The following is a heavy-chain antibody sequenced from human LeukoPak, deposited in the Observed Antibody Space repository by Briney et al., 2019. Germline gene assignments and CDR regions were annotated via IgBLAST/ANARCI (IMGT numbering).Heavy chain of an antibody. CDR1: GGSISSSCYY. J-gene: IGHJ5*02. V-gene: IGHV4-39*01. CDR2: TYYSGST. D-gene: IGHD5-24*01. Sequence: PSETLSLTCTVSGGSISSSCYYWGWIRQPPGKGLEWIGRTYYSGSTYYNPSLESRVTISVDTSKNQFSLKLSSVTAADTAVYYCARQMAAVVFDPWGQGTLVTVSS. CDR3: ARQMAAVVFDP.